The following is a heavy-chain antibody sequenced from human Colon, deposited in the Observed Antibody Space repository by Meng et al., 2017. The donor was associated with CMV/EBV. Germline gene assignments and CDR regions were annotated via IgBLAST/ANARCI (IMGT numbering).Heavy chain of an antibody. V-gene: IGHV3-53*01. CDR2: LQTAGST. Sequence: GESLKISCAVSGFSVSANYMTWVRQAPGKGLEWVSVLQTAGSTYYADSVKGRFIISRDNAKNSMYLQMNSLRAEDTAVYFCARDSAPYYYDGNRTWGQGT. CDR3: ARDSAPYYYDGNRT. J-gene: IGHJ4*02. CDR1: GFSVSANY. D-gene: IGHD3-16*01.